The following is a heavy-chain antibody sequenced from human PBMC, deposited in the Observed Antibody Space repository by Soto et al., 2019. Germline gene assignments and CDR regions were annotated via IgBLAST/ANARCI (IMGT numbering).Heavy chain of an antibody. CDR3: ARSQRQQLVRRNWFDS. J-gene: IGHJ5*01. CDR1: GGSISSGGYY. D-gene: IGHD6-13*01. V-gene: IGHV4-31*03. Sequence: SETLSLTCTVSGGSISSGGYYWSWIRQHPGRGLEWIGEINDSGSTNYNPSLKSRVTISVDTSKNQFSLKLNSVTAADTAVYYCARSQRQQLVRRNWFDSWGQGSLVTVSS. CDR2: INDSGST.